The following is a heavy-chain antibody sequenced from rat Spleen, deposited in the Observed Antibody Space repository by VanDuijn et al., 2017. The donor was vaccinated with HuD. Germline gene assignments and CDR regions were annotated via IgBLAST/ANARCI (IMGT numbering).Heavy chain of an antibody. V-gene: IGHV3-1*01. D-gene: IGHD1-2*01. CDR2: INYSGNT. CDR3: SRFYYYSSYAPYVMDA. CDR1: GYSITSNY. J-gene: IGHJ4*01. Sequence: EVQLQESGPGLVKPSQSLSLTCSVTGYSITSNYWGWIRKFPGNKMEWMGYINYSGNTKYNPSLRSRISISRDTSKNQFFLQLNSVTTEDTATYYCSRFYYYSSYAPYVMDAWGQGASVTVSS.